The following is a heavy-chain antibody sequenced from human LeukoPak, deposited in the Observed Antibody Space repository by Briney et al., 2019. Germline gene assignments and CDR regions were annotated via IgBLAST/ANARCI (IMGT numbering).Heavy chain of an antibody. V-gene: IGHV2-5*01. CDR3: AHRSYYDSSGYGLFDY. D-gene: IGHD3-22*01. CDR1: GFSLSTTGVG. Sequence: SGPTLVNPTQTLTLTCTFPGFSLSTTGVGVAWIRQPPGQALEWLALIYWNDDKRYSPSLKSRLTITKDTSKNQVVLTMTNMDPVDTATYYCAHRSYYDSSGYGLFDYWGQGTLVTVSS. CDR2: IYWNDDK. J-gene: IGHJ4*02.